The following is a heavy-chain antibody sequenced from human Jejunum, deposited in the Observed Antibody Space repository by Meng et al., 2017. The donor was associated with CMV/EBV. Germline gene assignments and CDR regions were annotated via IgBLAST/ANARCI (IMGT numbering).Heavy chain of an antibody. V-gene: IGHV3-48*03. CDR3: ARDLTHAAFDI. D-gene: IGHD3-9*01. CDR2: ISSGGRTI. CDR1: GFTFSYYH. Sequence: CAASGFTFSYYHMKWVRQAPGEGLEWISFISSGGRTIYYADSVKGRFTISRDDAKNSLYLQMNSLRGDDTAIYYCARDLTHAAFDIWGQGTMVTVSS. J-gene: IGHJ3*02.